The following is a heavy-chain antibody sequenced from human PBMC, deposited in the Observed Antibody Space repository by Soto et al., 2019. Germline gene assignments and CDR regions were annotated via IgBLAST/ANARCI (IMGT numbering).Heavy chain of an antibody. Sequence: QVQLQESGPGLVKPSETLSLNCTVSGGPISSYYWSWIRQSPGKGLAWIGYIYYSGSTNYNPSLKSRVTVSVDTSKNQFSLELSSVTAADTAVYYCARGSSGWPPRFDYWGQGTLVTVSS. CDR2: IYYSGST. V-gene: IGHV4-59*01. CDR3: ARGSSGWPPRFDY. D-gene: IGHD6-19*01. CDR1: GGPISSYY. J-gene: IGHJ4*02.